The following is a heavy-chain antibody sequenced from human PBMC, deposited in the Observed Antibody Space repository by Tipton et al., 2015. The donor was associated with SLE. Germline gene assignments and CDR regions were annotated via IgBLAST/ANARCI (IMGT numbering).Heavy chain of an antibody. D-gene: IGHD6-19*01. J-gene: IGHJ4*02. V-gene: IGHV3-53*05. CDR3: ARSVAAGGYFDY. Sequence: SLRLSCAASGFTVSSNYMSWVRQAPGKGLEWVSVIYSGGSKYYADSVKGRFTISRDNFKNTLYLQMNSLRAEDTAVYYCARSVAAGGYFDYWGQGTLVTVSS. CDR1: GFTVSSNY. CDR2: IYSGGSK.